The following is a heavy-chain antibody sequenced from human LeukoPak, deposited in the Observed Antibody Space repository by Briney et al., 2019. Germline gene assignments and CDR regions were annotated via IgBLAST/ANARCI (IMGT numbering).Heavy chain of an antibody. V-gene: IGHV6-1*01. Sequence: SQTLSLTFAITGYSVSSNSAAWNWIRQSPSRGLEWLGRTYYRSKWYNDYAVSVKSRITINHDTSKNQFFLQLNSVTPEDTAVYYCARELGVFIRPHTWFDPGGQGTLVTVSS. CDR3: ARELGVFIRPHTWFDP. J-gene: IGHJ5*02. D-gene: IGHD3-10*01. CDR1: GYSVSSNSAA. CDR2: TYYRSKWYN.